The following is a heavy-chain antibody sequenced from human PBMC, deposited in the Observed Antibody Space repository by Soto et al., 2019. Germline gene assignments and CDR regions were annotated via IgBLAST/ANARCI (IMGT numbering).Heavy chain of an antibody. V-gene: IGHV3-30-3*01. J-gene: IGHJ4*02. CDR3: VREQNTSYSGSSSLTFYFDY. D-gene: IGHD3-22*01. CDR1: GFTFSTYA. CDR2: ISFDESIK. Sequence: GGSLRLSCAASGFTFSTYAMHWVRQAPGKGLEWVTFISFDESIKYYADSVKGRFSISRDVSKNTLYLHMSSLRAEDTAFYYCVREQNTSYSGSSSLTFYFDYWAREPWSPSPQ.